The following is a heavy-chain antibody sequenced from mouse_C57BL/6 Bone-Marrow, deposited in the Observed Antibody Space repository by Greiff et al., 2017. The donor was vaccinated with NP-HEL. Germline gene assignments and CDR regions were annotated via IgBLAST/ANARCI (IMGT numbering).Heavy chain of an antibody. Sequence: EVKLVESGGGLVKPGGSLKLSCAASGFTFSDYGMHWVRQAPEKGLEWVAYISSGSSTIYYADTVKGRFTISRDNAKNTLFLQMTSLRSEDTAMYYCASPITTVPHWYFDVWGTGTTVTVSS. CDR3: ASPITTVPHWYFDV. J-gene: IGHJ1*03. CDR2: ISSGSSTI. V-gene: IGHV5-17*01. CDR1: GFTFSDYG. D-gene: IGHD1-1*01.